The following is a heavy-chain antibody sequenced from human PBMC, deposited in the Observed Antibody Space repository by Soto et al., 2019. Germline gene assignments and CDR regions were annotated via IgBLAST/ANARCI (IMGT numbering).Heavy chain of an antibody. J-gene: IGHJ5*02. CDR1: GFAFSTFD. CDR3: ARGRSFSYDSTPPPMFDP. CDR2: IGTLSDT. V-gene: IGHV3-13*01. Sequence: GGSLRLSCAGSGFAFSTFDIHWVRQAPGKGLEWVSGIGTLSDTFYAASVQGRFTISRQNAKNSVYLQMNSLRAGDTAFYYCARGRSFSYDSTPPPMFDPWGQGTLVTISS. D-gene: IGHD3-10*01.